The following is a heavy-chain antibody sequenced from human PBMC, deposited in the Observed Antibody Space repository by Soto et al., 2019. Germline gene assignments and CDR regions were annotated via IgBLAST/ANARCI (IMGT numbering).Heavy chain of an antibody. Sequence: GASVKVSCKVSGYTLTELSMHWVRQAPGKGLEWMGSFDPEDGETIYAQKFQGRVTMTEDTSTDTAYMELSSLRSEDTAVFYCATDMGLYYGSGSPEDYWGQGTLVTVSS. CDR2: FDPEDGET. D-gene: IGHD3-10*01. CDR3: ATDMGLYYGSGSPEDY. J-gene: IGHJ4*02. CDR1: GYTLTELS. V-gene: IGHV1-24*01.